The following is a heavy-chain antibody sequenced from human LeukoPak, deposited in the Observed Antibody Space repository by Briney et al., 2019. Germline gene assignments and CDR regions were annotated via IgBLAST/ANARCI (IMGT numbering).Heavy chain of an antibody. CDR3: ARERINYYDSSGSGPDY. J-gene: IGHJ4*02. Sequence: GASVKVSCKASGGTFSSYAISWVRQAPGQGLEWMGGIIPIFGTANYAQKFQGRVTITADESTSTAYMELSSLRSEDTAVYCCARERINYYDSSGSGPDYWGQGTLVTVSS. V-gene: IGHV1-69*13. CDR2: IIPIFGTA. CDR1: GGTFSSYA. D-gene: IGHD3-22*01.